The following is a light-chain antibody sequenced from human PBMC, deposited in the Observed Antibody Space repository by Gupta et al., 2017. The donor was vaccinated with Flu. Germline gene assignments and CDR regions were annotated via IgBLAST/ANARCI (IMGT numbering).Light chain of an antibody. Sequence: PATLSLSPGERATLSCWASQSVRSSLTWYQQKPGQAPRLLIYDASNRATGIPARFSGSGSGTDFTLTIRSLEPEDFAVYYCQQRSNWPHTFGQGTKLEIK. CDR3: QQRSNWPHT. CDR1: QSVRSS. J-gene: IGKJ2*01. CDR2: DAS. V-gene: IGKV3-11*01.